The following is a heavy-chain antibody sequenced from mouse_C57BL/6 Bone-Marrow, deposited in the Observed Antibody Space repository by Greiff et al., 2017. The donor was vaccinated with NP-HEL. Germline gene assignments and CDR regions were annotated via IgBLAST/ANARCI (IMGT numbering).Heavy chain of an antibody. J-gene: IGHJ4*01. CDR2: IWSGGST. Sequence: QVQLKESGPGLVQPSQSLSITCTVSGFSLTSYGVHWVRQSPGKGLEWLGVIWSGGSTDCNAAFISRLSISKDNSKSQVFFKMNSLQADDTAIYYCARARYYAMDYWGQGTSVTVSS. CDR1: GFSLTSYG. CDR3: ARARYYAMDY. V-gene: IGHV2-2*01.